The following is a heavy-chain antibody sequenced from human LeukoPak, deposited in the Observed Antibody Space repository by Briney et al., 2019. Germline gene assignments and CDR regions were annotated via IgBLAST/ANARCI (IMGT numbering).Heavy chain of an antibody. J-gene: IGHJ4*02. Sequence: GGSLRLSCAASGFTFSTYSMNWVRQAPGEGLEWVSYISSSSSTIYYADSVKGRFTISRDNSKNTLYLQMNSLRVEDTAVYYCAKGPLIEVAGTTWDYWGQGTLVTVSS. CDR1: GFTFSTYS. CDR3: AKGPLIEVAGTTWDY. V-gene: IGHV3-48*01. CDR2: ISSSSSTI. D-gene: IGHD6-19*01.